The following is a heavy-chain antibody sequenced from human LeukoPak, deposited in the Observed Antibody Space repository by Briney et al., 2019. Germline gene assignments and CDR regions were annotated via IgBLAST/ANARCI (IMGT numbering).Heavy chain of an antibody. J-gene: IGHJ4*02. V-gene: IGHV3-23*01. CDR2: ISGSGGST. D-gene: IGHD3-3*01. CDR1: GFIFSSYA. CDR3: AKGDYDFWSGYLVY. Sequence: PGGSLRLSCAASGFIFSSYAMSWVRQAPGKGLEWVSAISGSGGSTYYADSVKGRFTISRDNSKNTLYLQMNSLRAEDTAVYYCAKGDYDFWSGYLVYWGQGTLVTVSS.